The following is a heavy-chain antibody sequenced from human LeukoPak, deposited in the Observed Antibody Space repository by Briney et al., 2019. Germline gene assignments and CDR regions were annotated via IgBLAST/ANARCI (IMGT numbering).Heavy chain of an antibody. CDR3: AKSLSMDFEY. Sequence: PSETLSLTCTVSGASVSSYYWNWIRQPAGKGLEWIGRIYNGGITDYNPSLEGRVTISLDRSKNQFSLKLTSVTAADTAVYYCAKSLSMDFEYWGQGTLVTVSS. CDR2: IYNGGIT. CDR1: GASVSSYY. V-gene: IGHV4-4*07. D-gene: IGHD2/OR15-2a*01. J-gene: IGHJ4*02.